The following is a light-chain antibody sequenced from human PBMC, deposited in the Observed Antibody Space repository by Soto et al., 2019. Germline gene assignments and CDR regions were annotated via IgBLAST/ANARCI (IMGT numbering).Light chain of an antibody. CDR2: EGT. V-gene: IGLV2-23*01. Sequence: QSALAQPASVSGSPGQSITISCTGTSSAVGIYNLVSWYQQRPDKAPKLVIYEGTKRPSGVSNRFSGSKSGNTASLTISGLQADDEADYYCCSYAGSITFVFGTGTKVTVL. J-gene: IGLJ1*01. CDR3: CSYAGSITFV. CDR1: SSAVGIYNL.